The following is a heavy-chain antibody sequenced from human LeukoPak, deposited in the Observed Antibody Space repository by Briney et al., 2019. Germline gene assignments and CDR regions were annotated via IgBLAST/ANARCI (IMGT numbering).Heavy chain of an antibody. CDR3: AKGAVGKTESSGYPPHFDY. CDR2: VSATGYTT. CDR1: GFTLPYG. J-gene: IGHJ4*02. V-gene: IGHV3-23*01. Sequence: GGSLRLSCVVSGFTLPYGMSWVRQAPGKGLEWVSYVSATGYTTSYADSVKGRFTISRDNAKNTVFRQMDSLRADDTAVYYCAKGAVGKTESSGYPPHFDYWGQGTLVTVSS. D-gene: IGHD3-22*01.